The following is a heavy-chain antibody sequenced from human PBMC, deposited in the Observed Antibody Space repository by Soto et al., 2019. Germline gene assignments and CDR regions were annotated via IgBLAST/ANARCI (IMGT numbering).Heavy chain of an antibody. CDR3: AREGVWFGETEAFDI. CDR1: GFTFSSYW. D-gene: IGHD3-10*01. J-gene: IGHJ3*02. V-gene: IGHV3-74*01. CDR2: INSDGSST. Sequence: EVPLVESGGGLVQPGGSLRLSCAASGFTFSSYWMHWVGQATGKGLVWVSRINSDGSSTSYADSVKGRFTISRDNAKNTLYLQMNSLRAVDTAVYYCAREGVWFGETEAFDIWGQGTMVTVSS.